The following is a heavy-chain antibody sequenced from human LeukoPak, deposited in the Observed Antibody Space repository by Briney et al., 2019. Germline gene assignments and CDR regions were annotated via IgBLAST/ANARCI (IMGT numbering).Heavy chain of an antibody. CDR1: GFTFSDYY. J-gene: IGHJ4*02. CDR2: ISSGSSYT. Sequence: GGSLRLSCAASGFTFSDYYMSWLRQTPGKGLEGVSYISSGSSYTNYADSVKGRFTISRDNAKNSLYLQMNSLRAEDTGVYYCARGGYYAGYQFDYWGQGTLVTVSS. D-gene: IGHD3-22*01. V-gene: IGHV3-11*06. CDR3: ARGGYYAGYQFDY.